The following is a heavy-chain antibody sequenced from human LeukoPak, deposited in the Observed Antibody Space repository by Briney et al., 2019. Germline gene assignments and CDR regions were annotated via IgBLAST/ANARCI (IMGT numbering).Heavy chain of an antibody. CDR1: GGSISSYY. D-gene: IGHD3-9*01. CDR3: ARDLSRYDILTGYYKPGSFDY. J-gene: IGHJ4*02. Sequence: KPSETLSLTCTVSGGSISSYYWSWIRQPAGKGLEWIGRIYTSGSTNYNPSLKSRVTMSVDTSKNQFSLKLSSVTAADTAVYYCARDLSRYDILTGYYKPGSFDYWGQGTLVTVSS. V-gene: IGHV4-4*07. CDR2: IYTSGST.